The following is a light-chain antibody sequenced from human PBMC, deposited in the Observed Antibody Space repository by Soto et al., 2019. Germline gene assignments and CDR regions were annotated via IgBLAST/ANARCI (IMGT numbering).Light chain of an antibody. Sequence: DIQMTQSPSSVSASVGDRVTITCRASQGISGWLAWYQQRPGKAPTLLIYAASSLQSGVPSRFSGSGSGTDFTLTISSLQPEDSATYCCQQANSFPFTFGPGTKVNIK. V-gene: IGKV1-12*01. CDR2: AAS. CDR1: QGISGW. CDR3: QQANSFPFT. J-gene: IGKJ3*01.